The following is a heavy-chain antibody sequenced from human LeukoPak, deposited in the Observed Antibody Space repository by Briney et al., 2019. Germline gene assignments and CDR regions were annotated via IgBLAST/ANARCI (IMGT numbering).Heavy chain of an antibody. CDR2: ISGSGGST. D-gene: IGHD1-26*01. Sequence: GGSLRLSCAASGFTFSSYAMSWVRQAPGKGLEWVSAISGSGGSTYYADSVKGRFTISRDNSKNTLYLQMNSLRAEDTPAYYCAKDRNRGSYYNWFDPWGQGTLVTVSS. J-gene: IGHJ5*02. V-gene: IGHV3-23*01. CDR3: AKDRNRGSYYNWFDP. CDR1: GFTFSSYA.